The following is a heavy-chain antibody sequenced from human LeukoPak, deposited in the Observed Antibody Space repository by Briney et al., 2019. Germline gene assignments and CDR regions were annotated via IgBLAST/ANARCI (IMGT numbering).Heavy chain of an antibody. CDR3: ARKGSSSCFDY. V-gene: IGHV4-34*01. D-gene: IGHD6-6*01. CDR2: INHSGST. CDR1: GGSFSGYY. Sequence: PSETLSLTCAVYGGSFSGYYWSWIRQPPGKGLEWIGEINHSGSTNYNPSLKSRVTISVDTSKNQFSLKLSSVTAADTAVYYCARKGSSSCFDYWGQGTLATVSS. J-gene: IGHJ4*02.